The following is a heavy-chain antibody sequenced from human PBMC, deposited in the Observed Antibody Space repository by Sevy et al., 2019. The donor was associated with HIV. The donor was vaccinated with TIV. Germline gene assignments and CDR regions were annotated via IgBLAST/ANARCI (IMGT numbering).Heavy chain of an antibody. V-gene: IGHV3-7*03. Sequence: GGSLRLSCEASGFTFSSYWMSWVRQAPGKGLEWVANIKQDGSEKYYVDSVKGRFTISRDNAMKSLYLQMNSLRAEDTAVYYCARGSNYYDSQTPFDYWGQGTLVTVSS. CDR3: ARGSNYYDSQTPFDY. J-gene: IGHJ4*02. D-gene: IGHD3-22*01. CDR2: IKQDGSEK. CDR1: GFTFSSYW.